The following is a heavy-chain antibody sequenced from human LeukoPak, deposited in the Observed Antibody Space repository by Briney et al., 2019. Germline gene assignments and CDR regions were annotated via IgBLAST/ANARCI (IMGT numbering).Heavy chain of an antibody. CDR1: GYTFSSYG. CDR3: ARSGTVGATELLIY. CDR2: ISASGGNT. Sequence: GASLTLSCTASGYTFSSYGMSWVRQAPGKGLEWMGGISASGGNTNYAQNVQGRVTMTTDTSTSTAYMELRSLRSDGTAVYYCARSGTVGATELLIYWGEGAMVTVSS. D-gene: IGHD1-26*01. J-gene: IGHJ4*02. V-gene: IGHV1-18*01.